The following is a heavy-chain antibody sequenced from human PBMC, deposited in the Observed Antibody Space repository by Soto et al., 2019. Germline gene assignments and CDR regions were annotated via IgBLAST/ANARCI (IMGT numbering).Heavy chain of an antibody. CDR2: IYYSGST. D-gene: IGHD6-6*01. CDR1: GGSVSSGSYY. Sequence: SETLSLTCTVSGGSVSSGSYYGSWIRQPPGKGLECIGYIYYSGSTNYNPSLKSRVTISVDTSKNQFSLKLTSVTAADTAVYYCARADTTSSYAMDVWGQGTTVTVSS. V-gene: IGHV4-61*01. J-gene: IGHJ6*02. CDR3: ARADTTSSYAMDV.